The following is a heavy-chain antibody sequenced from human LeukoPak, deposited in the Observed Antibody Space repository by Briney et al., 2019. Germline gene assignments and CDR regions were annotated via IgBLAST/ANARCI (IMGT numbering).Heavy chain of an antibody. V-gene: IGHV3-21*01. D-gene: IGHD3-3*01. CDR2: ISGTSSYR. CDR3: ARDASPYDSINWFDP. CDR1: GFTFSRYT. J-gene: IGHJ5*02. Sequence: GGSLRLSCAASGFTFSRYTMNWVRQVPGKGLEWVSSISGTSSYRYYAESVKGRFSMSREDGTNSVYLKMNSLRVEDPAVYYCARDASPYDSINWFDPWGQGTLVTVSS.